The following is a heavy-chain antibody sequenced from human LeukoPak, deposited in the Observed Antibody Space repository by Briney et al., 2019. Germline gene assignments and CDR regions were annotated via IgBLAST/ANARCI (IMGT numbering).Heavy chain of an antibody. CDR2: INIDGSDT. Sequence: TGGSLRLSCAASGFTLSNHWMYWVRQAPGKGLVWVSRINIDGSDTRYADSVKGRFIISRDNAKNTLYLQIASLRAEDTALYYCAKDQAYGGGSVWGNWGQGMLVTVSS. J-gene: IGHJ4*02. D-gene: IGHD2-15*01. V-gene: IGHV3-74*01. CDR3: AKDQAYGGGSVWGN. CDR1: GFTLSNHW.